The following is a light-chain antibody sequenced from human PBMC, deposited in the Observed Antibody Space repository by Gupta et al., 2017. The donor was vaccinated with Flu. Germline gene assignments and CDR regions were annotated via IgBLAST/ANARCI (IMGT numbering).Light chain of an antibody. V-gene: IGKV3-20*01. CDR3: QQEGSSPRT. CDR1: QSVSSRH. J-gene: IGKJ1*01. CDR2: GTS. Sequence: DTLSLSPGERVNRSSGARQSVSSRHLARYQHNAGQAPRLLIYGTSSRATGIPDRFSCSGSVTEFALTISGREPEDFAVYYCQQEGSSPRTFGQPTKVEIK.